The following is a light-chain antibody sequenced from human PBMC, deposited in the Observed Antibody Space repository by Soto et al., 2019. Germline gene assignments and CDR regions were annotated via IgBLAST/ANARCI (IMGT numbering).Light chain of an antibody. CDR1: SSDVGGYNY. CDR2: DVS. V-gene: IGLV2-14*01. J-gene: IGLJ2*01. CDR3: SSYTSSSTLEVV. Sequence: QPVLTQPASVSGSPGQSITISCTGTSSDVGGYNYVSWYQQHPGKAPKLMIYDVSNRPSGVSNRFSGSKSGNTASLTISGLQAEDEADYYCSSYTSSSTLEVVFGGGTTVTVL.